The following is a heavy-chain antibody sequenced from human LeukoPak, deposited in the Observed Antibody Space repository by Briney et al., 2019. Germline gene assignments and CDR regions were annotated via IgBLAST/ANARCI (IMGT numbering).Heavy chain of an antibody. CDR2: IIPIFGTA. J-gene: IGHJ5*02. D-gene: IGHD3-9*01. CDR1: GGTFSSYA. CDR3: ARGRDWLRVFDT. V-gene: IGHV1-69*05. Sequence: SVKVSCKASGGTFSSYAISWLRQAPGQGLEWMGGIIPIFGTANYAQKFQGRVTITTDESTSTAYMELSSPRSENTAVYYCARGRDWLRVFDTSGPGTLVTVSS.